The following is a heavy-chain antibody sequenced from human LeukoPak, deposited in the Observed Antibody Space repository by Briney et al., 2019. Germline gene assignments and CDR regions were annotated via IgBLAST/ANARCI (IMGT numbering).Heavy chain of an antibody. CDR2: TYYRSTWYN. J-gene: IGHJ5*02. CDR1: GDSVSSKSTA. Sequence: SQTLSLTCAISGDSVSSKSTAWNWIRQSPSRGLEWLGRTYYRSTWYNDYAVSVRGRITINPDTSKNQFSLHLNSVTPEDTAVYYCARRLTQYDCFDPWGQGILVTVSS. V-gene: IGHV6-1*01. D-gene: IGHD2-2*01. CDR3: ARRLTQYDCFDP.